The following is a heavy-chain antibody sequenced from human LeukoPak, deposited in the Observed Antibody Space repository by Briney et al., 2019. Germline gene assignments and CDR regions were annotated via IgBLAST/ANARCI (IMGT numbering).Heavy chain of an antibody. CDR1: GYSFTSYY. CDR3: ARDPGGFPVELRGGYFFDH. CDR2: INPSDGST. V-gene: IGHV1-46*01. Sequence: GESPKISCKGSGYSFTSYYMHWVRQAPGQGLKWMGIINPSDGSTSYAQKFQGRVTMTRDTSTSTVYMELSSLRSEDTAVYYCARDPGGFPVELRGGYFFDHWGQGTLVTVSS. J-gene: IGHJ4*02. D-gene: IGHD3-10*01.